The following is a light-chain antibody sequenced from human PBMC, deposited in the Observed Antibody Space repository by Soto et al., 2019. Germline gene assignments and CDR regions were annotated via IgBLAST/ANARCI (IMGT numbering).Light chain of an antibody. CDR3: QQGYNTPHT. V-gene: IGKV1-39*01. CDR1: QSITTY. CDR2: AAS. Sequence: DLQMTQSPSSLSASVGDRVTITCRASQSITTYLNWYQQKPGKAPKLLIYAASNLQSGVPSRFSGSGSGTDFTLTIGSLQPEDVATYYCQQGYNTPHTFGQGTNLEIK. J-gene: IGKJ2*01.